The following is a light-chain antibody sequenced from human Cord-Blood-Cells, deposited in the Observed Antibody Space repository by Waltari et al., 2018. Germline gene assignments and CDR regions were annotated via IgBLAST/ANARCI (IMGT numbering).Light chain of an antibody. Sequence: DIQMTQSPSSLSASVGDRVTITCQASQSISSYLNWYQQKPGEAPKLLIYAASSLQSGVPSRFSGSGSGTDFTLTISSLQPEDFATYYCQQSYSTPTFGQGTKVEIK. CDR3: QQSYSTPT. V-gene: IGKV1-39*01. CDR2: AAS. CDR1: QSISSY. J-gene: IGKJ1*01.